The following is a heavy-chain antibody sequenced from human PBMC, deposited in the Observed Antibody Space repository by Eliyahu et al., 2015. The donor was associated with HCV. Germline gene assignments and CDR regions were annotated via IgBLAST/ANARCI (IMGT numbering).Heavy chain of an antibody. CDR2: ISGSGGST. CDR3: RATGEEELLGGYFQH. CDR1: GFXFSSYA. Sequence: EVQLLESGGGLVQPGGSLRLSCAASGFXFSSYAMSWVRQAPGKGLEWVSAISGSGGSTYYADSVKGRFTISRDNSKNTLYLQMNSLRAEDTAVYYCRATGEEELLGGYFQHWGQGTLVTVSS. J-gene: IGHJ1*01. D-gene: IGHD1-26*01. V-gene: IGHV3-23*01.